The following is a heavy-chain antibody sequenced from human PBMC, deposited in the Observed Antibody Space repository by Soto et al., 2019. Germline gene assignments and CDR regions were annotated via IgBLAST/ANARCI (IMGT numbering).Heavy chain of an antibody. J-gene: IGHJ4*02. CDR3: AREDFWSGYLPGY. CDR2: INSDGSST. V-gene: IGHV3-74*01. D-gene: IGHD3-3*01. Sequence: PGGSLRLSCAASGFTFSSYWMHWVRQAPGKGLVWVSRINSDGSSTSYADPVKGRFTISRDNAKNTLYLQMNSLRAEDTAVYYCAREDFWSGYLPGYWGQGTLVTVSS. CDR1: GFTFSSYW.